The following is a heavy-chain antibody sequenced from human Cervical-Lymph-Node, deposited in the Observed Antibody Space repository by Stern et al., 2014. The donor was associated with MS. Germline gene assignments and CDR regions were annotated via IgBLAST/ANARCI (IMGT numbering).Heavy chain of an antibody. V-gene: IGHV3-74*02. Sequence: EVQLVESGGGLVQPGGSLRLSCAASGFTFDSYSMHWVRQVPGKGLEWVSRINTDRSSPVYADSVKGRFTISRDNAKNMLYLEMNSLRAEDTAVYYCSGSNWYFFDYWGQGTLVTVSS. CDR3: SGSNWYFFDY. J-gene: IGHJ4*02. CDR1: GFTFDSYS. D-gene: IGHD6-13*01. CDR2: INTDRSSP.